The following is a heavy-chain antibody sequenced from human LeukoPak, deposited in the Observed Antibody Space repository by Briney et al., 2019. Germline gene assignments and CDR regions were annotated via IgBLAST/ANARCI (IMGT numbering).Heavy chain of an antibody. D-gene: IGHD6-6*01. Sequence: ASVKVSCKASGYTFTGYYMHWVRQAPGQGLEWMGWINPNSGGTNYAQKFQGKVTMTRDTSISTAYMELSRLRSDDTAVYYCARDGEYSSSSLLFYYYYYMDVWGKGTTVTVSS. CDR3: ARDGEYSSSSLLFYYYYYMDV. CDR2: INPNSGGT. J-gene: IGHJ6*03. V-gene: IGHV1-2*02. CDR1: GYTFTGYY.